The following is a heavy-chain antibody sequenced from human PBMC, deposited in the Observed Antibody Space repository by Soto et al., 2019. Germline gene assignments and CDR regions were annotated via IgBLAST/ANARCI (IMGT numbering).Heavy chain of an antibody. CDR3: ARDLNYALDI. CDR1: GFDFSTYS. V-gene: IGHV3-48*01. CDR2: ISSSSTTI. J-gene: IGHJ3*02. D-gene: IGHD1-20*01. Sequence: PGGSLRLSCAASGFDFSTYSMNWVRQAPGKGLECVSYISSSSTTIYYADSVRGRFTISRDNAKNSLYLQMSSLRAEDTAVYYCARDLNYALDIWGQGTMVTVSS.